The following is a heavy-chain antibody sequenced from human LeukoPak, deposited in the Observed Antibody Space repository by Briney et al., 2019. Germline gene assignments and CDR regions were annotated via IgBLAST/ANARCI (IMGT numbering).Heavy chain of an antibody. CDR2: INPSGGGT. CDR1: GYTFTSYY. CDR3: AREHGSYLRYFDY. J-gene: IGHJ4*02. V-gene: IGHV1-2*02. D-gene: IGHD1-26*01. Sequence: ASVKVSCKASGYTFTSYYMHWVRQAPGQGLEWMGIINPSGGGTNYAQKFQGRVTMTRDTSISTAYMELSRLRSDDTAVYYCAREHGSYLRYFDYWGQGTLVTVSS.